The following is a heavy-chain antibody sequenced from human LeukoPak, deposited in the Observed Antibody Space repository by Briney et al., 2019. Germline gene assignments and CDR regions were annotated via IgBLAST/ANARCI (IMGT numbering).Heavy chain of an antibody. J-gene: IGHJ6*02. V-gene: IGHV3-23*01. Sequence: GGSLRLSCGASGFTFTSYSMSWVRQAPGRGLGWVSGVGRIGVKTYYADSVKGGFTFPRDNSKTTVHLQLNSLRVDDTAIYYCVKDRPCDICMHMDAWGQGTTVTVSS. CDR1: GFTFTSYS. D-gene: IGHD2-21*02. CDR3: VKDRPCDICMHMDA. CDR2: VGRIGVKT.